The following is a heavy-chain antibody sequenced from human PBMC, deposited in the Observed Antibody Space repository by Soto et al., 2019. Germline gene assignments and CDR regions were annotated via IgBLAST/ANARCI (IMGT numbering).Heavy chain of an antibody. CDR2: INHSGST. CDR3: ARVVTLHCSSTSCYPRSSYYYYYAMDV. D-gene: IGHD2-2*01. Sequence: SETLSLTCAVYGESFSGYYWSWIRQPPGKGLEWIGEINHSGSTNYNPSLKSRVTITVDTSKNQFSLKLTSVTAADTAVYYCARVVTLHCSSTSCYPRSSYYYYYAMDVWGQGTTVTVSS. CDR1: GESFSGYY. J-gene: IGHJ6*02. V-gene: IGHV4-34*01.